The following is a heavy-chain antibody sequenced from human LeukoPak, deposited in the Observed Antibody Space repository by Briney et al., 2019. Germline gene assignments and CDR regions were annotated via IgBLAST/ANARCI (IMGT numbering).Heavy chain of an antibody. CDR1: GFTFGDYA. CDR2: IRNKTYGGTT. V-gene: IGHV3-49*03. D-gene: IGHD4-23*01. CDR3: TRLYGGNSPY. Sequence: GGSLRLSCTASGFTFGDYAMRWFRQAPGKGLEWVGFIRNKTYGGTTEYAASVKGRFTISRDDSNSIAYLQVNSLKTEDTAVFYCTRLYGGNSPYLGQGTLVTVSS. J-gene: IGHJ4*02.